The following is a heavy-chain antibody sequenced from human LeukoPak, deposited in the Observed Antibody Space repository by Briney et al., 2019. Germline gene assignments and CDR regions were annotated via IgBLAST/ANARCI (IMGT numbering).Heavy chain of an antibody. D-gene: IGHD3-22*01. CDR2: IYSGGST. V-gene: IGHV3-66*01. CDR1: GFSVSSNY. CDR3: ARDEMGDSSGYSDY. J-gene: IGHJ4*02. Sequence: PGGSLRLSCAASGFSVSSNYMSWVRQAPGKGLEWVSVIYSGGSTYYADSVKGRFTISRDNSKNTLYLQMNSLRAEDTAVYYCARDEMGDSSGYSDYWGQGTLVTVSS.